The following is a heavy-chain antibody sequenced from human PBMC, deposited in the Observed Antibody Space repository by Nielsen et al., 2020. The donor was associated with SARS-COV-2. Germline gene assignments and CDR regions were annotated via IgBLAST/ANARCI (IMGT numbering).Heavy chain of an antibody. J-gene: IGHJ6*02. CDR2: INHSGST. CDR1: GGSFSGYY. D-gene: IGHD3-10*01. Sequence: GSLRLSCAVYGGSFSGYYWSWIRQPPGKGLEWIGEINHSGSTNYNPSLKSRVTISVDTSKNQFSLKLSSVTAADTAVYYCARGSISMVRGVIQNYYYYGMDVWGQGTTVTVSS. CDR3: ARGSISMVRGVIQNYYYYGMDV. V-gene: IGHV4-34*01.